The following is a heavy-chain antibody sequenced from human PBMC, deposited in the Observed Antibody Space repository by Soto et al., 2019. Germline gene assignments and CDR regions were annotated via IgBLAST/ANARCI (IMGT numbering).Heavy chain of an antibody. CDR3: ARTSGITPTRVFDY. J-gene: IGHJ4*02. Sequence: PSETLSFTCAVYGGSFSGYYWCWIRQPPGKGLEWIGEINHSGSTNYNPSLKSRVTISVDTSKNQFSLKLSSVTAADTAVYYCARTSGITPTRVFDYWGQGTLVTVSS. CDR2: INHSGST. V-gene: IGHV4-34*01. D-gene: IGHD3-10*01. CDR1: GGSFSGYY.